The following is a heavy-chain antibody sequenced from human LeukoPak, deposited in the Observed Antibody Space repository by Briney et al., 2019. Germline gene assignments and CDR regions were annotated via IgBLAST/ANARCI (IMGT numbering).Heavy chain of an antibody. CDR3: AKDFSPYYYYGMDV. V-gene: IGHV3-23*01. CDR1: GFTFTSYD. J-gene: IGHJ6*02. Sequence: PGGSLRLSCAGSGFTFTSYDMSWVRQAPGKGLEWVSLISGSGGSTFYADSVKGRFTISRDSSKNTLFLQMNSLRVEDTALYYCAKDFSPYYYYGMDVWGQGTTVTVSS. CDR2: ISGSGGST.